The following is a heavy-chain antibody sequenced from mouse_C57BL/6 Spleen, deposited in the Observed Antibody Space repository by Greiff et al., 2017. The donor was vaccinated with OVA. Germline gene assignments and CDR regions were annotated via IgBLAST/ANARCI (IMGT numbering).Heavy chain of an antibody. CDR1: GYTFTSYW. V-gene: IGHV1-64*01. CDR2: IHPNSGST. Sequence: QVQLQQSGAELVKPGASVKLSCKASGYTFTSYWMHWVKQRPGQGLEWIGMIHPNSGSTNYNEKFKSKATLTVDKSSSTAYMQLSSLTSEDSAVYYCARWGTTVVATPYYFDYWGQGTTLTVSS. CDR3: ARWGTTVVATPYYFDY. J-gene: IGHJ2*01. D-gene: IGHD1-1*01.